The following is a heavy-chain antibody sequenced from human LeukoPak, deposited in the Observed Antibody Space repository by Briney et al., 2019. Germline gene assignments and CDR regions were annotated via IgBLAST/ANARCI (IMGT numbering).Heavy chain of an antibody. CDR1: GYSFTSYW. J-gene: IGHJ6*03. Sequence: GESLKISCKGPGYSFTSYWIGWVRQMPGKGLEWMGIIYPGDSDTRYSPSFQGQVTISADKSISTAYLQWSSLKASDTAMYYCARQGPTNGVSLYYMDVWGKGTTVTVSS. D-gene: IGHD2-8*01. V-gene: IGHV5-51*01. CDR2: IYPGDSDT. CDR3: ARQGPTNGVSLYYMDV.